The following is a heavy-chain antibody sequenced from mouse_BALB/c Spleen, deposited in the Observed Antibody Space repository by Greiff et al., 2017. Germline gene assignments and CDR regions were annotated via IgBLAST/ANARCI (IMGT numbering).Heavy chain of an antibody. CDR2: ISSGGSYT. V-gene: IGHV5-6*01. J-gene: IGHJ1*01. Sequence: EVQRVESGGGLVKPGGSLKLSCAASGFTFSSYAMSWVRQSPEKRLEWVATISSGGSYTYYPDSVKGRFTISRDNAKNTLYLQMSSLKSEDTAMYYCASQFITTEERYFDVWGAGTTVTVSS. D-gene: IGHD1-1*01. CDR3: ASQFITTEERYFDV. CDR1: GFTFSSYA.